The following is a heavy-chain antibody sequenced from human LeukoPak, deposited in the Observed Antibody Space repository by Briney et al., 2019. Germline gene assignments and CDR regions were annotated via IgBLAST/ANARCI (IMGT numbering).Heavy chain of an antibody. CDR1: GYTFTGYY. Sequence: ASVKVSCKASGYTFTGYYMHWVRQAPGQGLEWMGWINPNSGDTNYAQKFQGRVTMTRDTSISTAYMELSRLRSDDTAVYYCATVRRYYYGSGSSGSPDYWGQGTLVTVSS. D-gene: IGHD3-10*01. V-gene: IGHV1-2*02. CDR3: ATVRRYYYGSGSSGSPDY. CDR2: INPNSGDT. J-gene: IGHJ4*02.